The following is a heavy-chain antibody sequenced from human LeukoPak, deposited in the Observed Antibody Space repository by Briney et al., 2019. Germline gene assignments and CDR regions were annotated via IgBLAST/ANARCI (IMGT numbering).Heavy chain of an antibody. V-gene: IGHV3-30*02. CDR2: IRYDGSNK. Sequence: GGSLRLSCAASGFTFSSYGFHWVRQAPGKGLEGVAFIRYDGSNKYYADSVKGRFTISRDNSKNTLYLQMNSLRAEDTAAYYCARYSSGYSDAFDIWGQGTMVTVSS. D-gene: IGHD3-22*01. CDR3: ARYSSGYSDAFDI. CDR1: GFTFSSYG. J-gene: IGHJ3*02.